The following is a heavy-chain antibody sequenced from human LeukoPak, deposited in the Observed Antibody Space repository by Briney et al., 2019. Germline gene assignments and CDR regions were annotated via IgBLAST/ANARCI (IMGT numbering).Heavy chain of an antibody. J-gene: IGHJ4*02. V-gene: IGHV4-30-2*01. CDR3: ARSIAAAGYYFDY. Sequence: SETLSLTCAVSGGSISSGGYSWSWIRQPPGKGREWIGYIYHSGSTYYNPSLKSRVTISVDRSKNQFSLKLSSVTAADTAVYYCARSIAAAGYYFDYWGQRTPVTVSS. D-gene: IGHD6-13*01. CDR1: GGSISSGGYS. CDR2: IYHSGST.